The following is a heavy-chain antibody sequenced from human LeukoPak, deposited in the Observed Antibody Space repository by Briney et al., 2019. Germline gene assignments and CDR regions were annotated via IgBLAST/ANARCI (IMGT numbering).Heavy chain of an antibody. CDR3: ARGDGITMVRGARHFDY. Sequence: GGSLRLSCAASGFTFSSYEMNWVRQAPGKGLEWVSYISSSGSTIYYADSVKGRFTISRDNAKNSLYLQMNSLRAEDTAVYYCARGDGITMVRGARHFDYWGQGTLVTVSS. D-gene: IGHD3-10*01. CDR2: ISSSGSTI. CDR1: GFTFSSYE. J-gene: IGHJ4*02. V-gene: IGHV3-48*03.